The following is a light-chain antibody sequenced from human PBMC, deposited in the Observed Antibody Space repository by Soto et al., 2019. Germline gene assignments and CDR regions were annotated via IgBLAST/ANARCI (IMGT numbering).Light chain of an antibody. CDR3: MQALQTQT. J-gene: IGKJ1*01. Sequence: DIVVAECALFLPGTPGGLGSISGWSRQSLMHSNGYNYSDWYLQTPGQSPQLLIYLGSNRASGVPDRFSGSGSGKDFTLKISRVEDEDVGVYYCMQALQTQTFGQGTKVDI. CDR1: QSLMHSNGYNY. CDR2: LGS. V-gene: IGKV2-28*01.